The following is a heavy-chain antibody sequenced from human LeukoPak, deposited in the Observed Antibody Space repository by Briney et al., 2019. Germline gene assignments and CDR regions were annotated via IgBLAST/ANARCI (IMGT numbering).Heavy chain of an antibody. CDR3: ARLAITMVRGVIIKKTFDY. CDR1: GGSFSGYC. D-gene: IGHD3-10*01. CDR2: INHSGST. Sequence: SETLSLTCAVYGGSFSGYCWSWIRQPPGKGLEWIGEINHSGSTNYNPSLKSRVTISVDTSKNQFSLKLSSVTAADTAVYYCARLAITMVRGVIIKKTFDYWGQGTLVTVSS. V-gene: IGHV4-34*01. J-gene: IGHJ4*02.